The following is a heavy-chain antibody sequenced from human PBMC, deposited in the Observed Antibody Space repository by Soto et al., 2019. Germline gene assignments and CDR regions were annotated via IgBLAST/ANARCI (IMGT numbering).Heavy chain of an antibody. CDR3: ARGSTSFDS. D-gene: IGHD2-2*01. J-gene: IGHJ4*02. Sequence: EVQLVESGGGLVQPGGSLRLSCSGFTFNTYWMSWVRQAPGKGLEWVANIIEDGSQKNYVGSVRGRFTVSRDNAKGSMYLQMNRRTAEDTAVYYCARGSTSFDSWGQGTLVTVSS. V-gene: IGHV3-7*01. CDR1: GFTFNTYW. CDR2: IIEDGSQK.